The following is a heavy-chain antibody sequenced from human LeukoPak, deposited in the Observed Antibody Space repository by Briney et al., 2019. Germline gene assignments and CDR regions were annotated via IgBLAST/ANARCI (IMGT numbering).Heavy chain of an antibody. CDR2: IYDSGST. CDR3: ARQSISGSSLSYFDY. J-gene: IGHJ4*02. Sequence: SETVSLTCTVSGGSISSYYWSWIRQPPGKGLEWSGNIYDSGSTNYNPSLKSRLTISVDTSKNQCSLKLSSVTAADTAVYYCARQSISGSSLSYFDYWGQGTLVYVSS. D-gene: IGHD3-22*01. V-gene: IGHV4-59*01. CDR1: GGSISSYY.